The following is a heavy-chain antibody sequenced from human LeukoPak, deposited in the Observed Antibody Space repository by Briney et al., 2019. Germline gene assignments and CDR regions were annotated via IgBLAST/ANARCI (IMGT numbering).Heavy chain of an antibody. J-gene: IGHJ4*02. Sequence: GGSLRLSCAASGFNFNDYSMNWVRQAPGKGLEWVSSITTSSSYIYYADSVKGRFTISRDNAKNSLYLQMNSLRAEDTAVYYCARPHTSGRDWYSFDYWGQGTLVTVSS. CDR2: ITTSSSYI. V-gene: IGHV3-21*01. CDR3: ARPHTSGRDWYSFDY. D-gene: IGHD3/OR15-3a*01. CDR1: GFNFNDYS.